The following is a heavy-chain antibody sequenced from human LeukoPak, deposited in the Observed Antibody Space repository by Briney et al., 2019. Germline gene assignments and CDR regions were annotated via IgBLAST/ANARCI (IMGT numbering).Heavy chain of an antibody. CDR1: GGSISSSSYY. CDR2: IYYSGST. D-gene: IGHD4-17*01. J-gene: IGHJ4*02. Sequence: PSETLSLTCTVSGGSISSSSYYWGWIRQPPGQGLEWIGSIYYSGSTYYNPSLKSRVTISVDTSKNQFSLKLSSVTAADTAVYYCARSGDYGLFDYWGQGTLVTVSS. CDR3: ARSGDYGLFDY. V-gene: IGHV4-39*01.